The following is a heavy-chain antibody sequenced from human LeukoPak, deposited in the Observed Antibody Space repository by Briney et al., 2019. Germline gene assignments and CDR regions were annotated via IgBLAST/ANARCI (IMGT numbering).Heavy chain of an antibody. Sequence: GGSLRLSCAASGFTFSSSAMSWVRQAPGKGLEWVSAISGSGYSTYYADSVKGRFTVSRDNSKNTLYLQMNSLRVDDTAVYYCAKEVSWDFDHWGQGALVTVSS. D-gene: IGHD5/OR15-5a*01. CDR2: ISGSGYST. J-gene: IGHJ4*02. CDR1: GFTFSSSA. V-gene: IGHV3-23*01. CDR3: AKEVSWDFDH.